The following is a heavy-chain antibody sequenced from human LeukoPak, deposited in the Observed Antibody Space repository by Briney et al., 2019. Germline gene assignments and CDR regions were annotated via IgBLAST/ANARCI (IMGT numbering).Heavy chain of an antibody. Sequence: RASVKVSCTVSGSSLTELSLYWVRQAPGKGLEWRGGFDVIDGETFSAQKFQGRVTMTADSSADTAYMELRSLTSDDTALYYCAAGRPYSLLDYWGEGTLVTVSS. V-gene: IGHV1-24*01. CDR1: GSSLTELS. CDR3: AAGRPYSLLDY. J-gene: IGHJ4*02. CDR2: FDVIDGET. D-gene: IGHD5-18*01.